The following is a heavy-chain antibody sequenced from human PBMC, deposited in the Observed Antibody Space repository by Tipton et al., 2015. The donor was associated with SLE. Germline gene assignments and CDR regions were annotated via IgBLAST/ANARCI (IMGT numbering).Heavy chain of an antibody. Sequence: LRLSCTVSGASTNTKYWTWIRQSPGKGLEWIGYANRNEGTKIKSSLERRVTMTVDTSKNQFSLKLSSVTAADTAVYFCARHDAGGYFFDSWGQGSLVTVSS. D-gene: IGHD5-12*01. CDR2: ANRNEGT. CDR3: ARHDAGGYFFDS. CDR1: GASTNTKY. V-gene: IGHV4-59*08. J-gene: IGHJ4*02.